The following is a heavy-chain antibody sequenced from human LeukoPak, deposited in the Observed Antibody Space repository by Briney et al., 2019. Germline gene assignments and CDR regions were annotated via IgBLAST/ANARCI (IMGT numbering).Heavy chain of an antibody. V-gene: IGHV4-39*01. J-gene: IGHJ4*02. CDR2: SGSA. CDR3: ARHWVVTPNY. Sequence: SGSAYYNPSLKSRVTISVDTSKNQFSLKLTSVTAADTAVYYCARHWVVTPNYWGQGTLDTVSS. D-gene: IGHD4-23*01.